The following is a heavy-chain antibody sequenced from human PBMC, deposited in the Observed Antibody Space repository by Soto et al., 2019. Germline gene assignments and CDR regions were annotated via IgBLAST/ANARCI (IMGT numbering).Heavy chain of an antibody. CDR3: AKLRIAVAAGHFDY. Sequence: HAWSLRLCCAASGVTFSSYAMSWARQAPGKGLEWVSAISGSGGSTYYADSVKGRFTISRDNSKNTLYLQMNSLRAEDTAVYYCAKLRIAVAAGHFDYWGQGTLVTVSS. CDR1: GVTFSSYA. J-gene: IGHJ4*02. CDR2: ISGSGGST. V-gene: IGHV3-23*01. D-gene: IGHD6-19*01.